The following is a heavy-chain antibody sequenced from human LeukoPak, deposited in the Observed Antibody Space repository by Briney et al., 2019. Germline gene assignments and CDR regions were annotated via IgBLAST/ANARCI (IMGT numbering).Heavy chain of an antibody. V-gene: IGHV3-30*04. CDR3: ARSLEPAAFYYYGMDV. J-gene: IGHJ6*02. CDR1: GFTFSSYE. D-gene: IGHD2-2*01. Sequence: GGSLRLSCAASGFTFSSYEMNWVRQAPGKGLEWVAVISYDGSDKYYADSVKGRFTISRDYSKNTLYLQMNSLRAEDTAVYYCARSLEPAAFYYYGMDVWGQGTTVTVSS. CDR2: ISYDGSDK.